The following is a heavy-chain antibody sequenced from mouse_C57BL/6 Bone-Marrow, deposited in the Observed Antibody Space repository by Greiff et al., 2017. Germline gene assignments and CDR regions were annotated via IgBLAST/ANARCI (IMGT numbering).Heavy chain of an antibody. CDR2: IDPENGGT. J-gene: IGHJ3*01. CDR1: GYTFTDYE. CDR3: TRGPRLAY. V-gene: IGHV1-15*01. Sequence: QVQLQQSGAELVRPGASVTLSCKASGYTFTDYEMHWVKQTPVHGLEWIGAIDPENGGTSYNQKFKGKAILTADKSSSTAYMELRSLTSEDSAVYYCTRGPRLAYWGQGPLVTVSA.